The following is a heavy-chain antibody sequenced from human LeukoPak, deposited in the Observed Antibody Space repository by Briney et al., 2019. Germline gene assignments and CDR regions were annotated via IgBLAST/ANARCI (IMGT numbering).Heavy chain of an antibody. CDR3: ARGRDYYDPQDYYYGMDV. D-gene: IGHD3-22*01. J-gene: IGHJ6*02. Sequence: ASVKVSCKASGYTFTGYYMHWVRQAPGQGLEWMGWINPNSGGTNYAQKFQGWVTMTRDTSISTAYMELSRLRSDDTAVYYCARGRDYYDPQDYYYGMDVWGQGTTVTVSS. CDR2: INPNSGGT. V-gene: IGHV1-2*04. CDR1: GYTFTGYY.